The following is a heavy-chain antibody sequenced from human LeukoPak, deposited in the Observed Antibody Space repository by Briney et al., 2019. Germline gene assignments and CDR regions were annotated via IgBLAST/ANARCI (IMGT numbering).Heavy chain of an antibody. Sequence: ASVKVSCKASGYTFTSYAMHWVRQPPGQRLEWMGWINAGNVNTKYSQKFKGRVTITRDTSASTAYMELSSLRSEDTAVYYCASVEYYYDSSGYQANTYYFDYWGQGTLVTVSS. J-gene: IGHJ4*02. V-gene: IGHV1-3*01. CDR1: GYTFTSYA. CDR2: INAGNVNT. D-gene: IGHD3-22*01. CDR3: ASVEYYYDSSGYQANTYYFDY.